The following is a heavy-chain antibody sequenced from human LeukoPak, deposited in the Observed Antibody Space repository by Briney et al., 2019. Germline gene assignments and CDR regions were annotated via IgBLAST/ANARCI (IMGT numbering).Heavy chain of an antibody. V-gene: IGHV4-39*01. CDR3: TKLSTIRGVDV. CDR2: SYYSGST. J-gene: IGHJ6*02. Sequence: SETLSLTCTVSGGSISNSNYYWGWIRQPPEKGLEWIGSSYYSGSTFYRASLKSRVTISADTSMNQFSQKLSFVTAADTAVYYCTKLSTIRGVDVCGRGTTTIVSS. D-gene: IGHD1-1*01. CDR1: GGSISNSNYY.